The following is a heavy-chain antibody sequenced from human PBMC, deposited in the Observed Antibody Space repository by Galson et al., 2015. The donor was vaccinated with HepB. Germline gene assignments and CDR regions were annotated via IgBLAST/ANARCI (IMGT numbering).Heavy chain of an antibody. V-gene: IGHV1-18*01. CDR1: GYTFTSYG. CDR3: ARYCSSTSCSYYYYYYGMDV. J-gene: IGHJ6*02. Sequence: SVKVSCKASGYTFTSYGISWVRQAPGQGLEWMGWISAYNGNTNYAQKLQGRVTMTTDTSTSTAYMELRSLRSDDTAVYYCARYCSSTSCSYYYYYYGMDVWGRGTTVTVSS. CDR2: ISAYNGNT. D-gene: IGHD2-2*01.